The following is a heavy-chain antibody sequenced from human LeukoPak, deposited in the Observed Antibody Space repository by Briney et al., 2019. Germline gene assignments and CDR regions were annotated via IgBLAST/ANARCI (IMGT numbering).Heavy chain of an antibody. V-gene: IGHV3-23*01. CDR2: ISGSGGST. CDR3: ARELVDYGDYGHRYAFDI. D-gene: IGHD4-17*01. CDR1: GFTFSSYA. Sequence: GGSLRLSCAASGFTFSSYAMSWVRQAPGKGLEWVSAISGSGGSTYYADSVKGRFTISRDNSKNTLYLQMNSLRAEDTAVYYCARELVDYGDYGHRYAFDIWGQGTMVTVSS. J-gene: IGHJ3*02.